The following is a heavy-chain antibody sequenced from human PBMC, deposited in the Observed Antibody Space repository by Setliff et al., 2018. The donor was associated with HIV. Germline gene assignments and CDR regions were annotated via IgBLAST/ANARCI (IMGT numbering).Heavy chain of an antibody. V-gene: IGHV1-2*02. D-gene: IGHD3-22*01. CDR1: GYTFTDYY. Sequence: GASVKVSCKASGYTFTDYYIHWVRQAPGQGLEWMGWINANSGGTNYAQKFQGRVTMTRDTSISTAHMDLSRLRSDDTAVYYCARDPPDSSGTLFGYWGQGTLVTVSS. CDR3: ARDPPDSSGTLFGY. CDR2: INANSGGT. J-gene: IGHJ4*02.